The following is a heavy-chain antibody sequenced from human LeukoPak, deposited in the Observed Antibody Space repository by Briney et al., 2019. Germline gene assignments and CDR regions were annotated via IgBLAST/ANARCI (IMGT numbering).Heavy chain of an antibody. CDR3: ARVAGYDYVHRGAFDI. Sequence: GGSLRLSCAASGFTVSSNYMSWVRQAPGKGLEWVSVIYSGGSTYYADSVKGRFTISRDNSKNTLYLQMNSLRAEDTAVYYCARVAGYDYVHRGAFDIWGQGTMVTVSS. D-gene: IGHD3-16*01. CDR1: GFTVSSNY. V-gene: IGHV3-66*01. J-gene: IGHJ3*02. CDR2: IYSGGST.